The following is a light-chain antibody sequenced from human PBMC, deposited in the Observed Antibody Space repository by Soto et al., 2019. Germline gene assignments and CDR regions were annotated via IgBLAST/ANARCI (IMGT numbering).Light chain of an antibody. V-gene: IGLV3-21*02. J-gene: IGLJ2*01. CDR2: DDS. CDR1: NIGSKN. Sequence: SYELTQPPSVAVAPQQTARITCGGNNIGSKNVHWYQQEPGQAPVLVFYDDSDRPSGMPERFSGSIDSSSNSASLTISGLKTDDEADYYCQSYHSGNVVFGGGTQLTVL. CDR3: QSYHSGNVV.